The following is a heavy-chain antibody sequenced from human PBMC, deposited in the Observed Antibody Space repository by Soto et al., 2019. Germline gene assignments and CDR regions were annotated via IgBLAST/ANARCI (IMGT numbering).Heavy chain of an antibody. Sequence: QVQLVQSGAEVKKPGSSVKVSCEASGGTVSAYTINWVRQAPGQGLEWMGRIISILDIPNYAQKFQGRLTIIADTSTSTTYMELRNLGSEDTATYYCARENGTSSLDYWCQGTLVTVSS. J-gene: IGHJ4*02. CDR2: IISILDIP. D-gene: IGHD6-6*01. V-gene: IGHV1-69*02. CDR1: GGTVSAYT. CDR3: ARENGTSSLDY.